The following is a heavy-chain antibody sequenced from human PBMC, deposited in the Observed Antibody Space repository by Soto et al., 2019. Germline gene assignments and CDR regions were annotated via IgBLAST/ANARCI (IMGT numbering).Heavy chain of an antibody. CDR2: INSDGSST. Sequence: EVQLVESGGGLVQPGGSLRLSCAASGFTFSSYWMHWVRQAPGKGLVWVSRINSDGSSTSYADSVKGRFTISRDNAKNTLYLQMHILRAEDTAVYYCASGIVAARDYWGQGTLVTVSS. J-gene: IGHJ4*02. V-gene: IGHV3-74*01. CDR3: ASGIVAARDY. D-gene: IGHD6-6*01. CDR1: GFTFSSYW.